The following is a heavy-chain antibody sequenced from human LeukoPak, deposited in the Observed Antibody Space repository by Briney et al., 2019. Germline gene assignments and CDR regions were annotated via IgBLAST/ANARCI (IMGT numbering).Heavy chain of an antibody. Sequence: SETLSLTCTVSGGSISFGGYYWGWIRQPPGKGLEWIGSIYYSGSTYYNPPLKSRVTMSLDTSKNQFSLKLSSVTAADTAIYYCGGSRDGYIDYWGQGTLVTVSS. CDR3: GGSRDGYIDY. D-gene: IGHD5-24*01. CDR2: IYYSGST. V-gene: IGHV4-39*07. J-gene: IGHJ4*02. CDR1: GGSISFGGYY.